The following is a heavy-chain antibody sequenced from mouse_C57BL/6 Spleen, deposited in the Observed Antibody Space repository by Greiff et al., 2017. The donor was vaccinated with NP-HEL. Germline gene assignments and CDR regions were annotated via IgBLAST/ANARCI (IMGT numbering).Heavy chain of an antibody. CDR1: GFTFSDYG. Sequence: EVKVVESGGGLVKPGGSLKLSCAASGFTFSDYGMHWVRQAPKKGLEWVAYISSGSSTIYYADTVKGRFTISRDNAKNTLFLQMTSLRSEDTAMYYCARALYGNLGYWGQGTTLTVSS. V-gene: IGHV5-17*01. CDR2: ISSGSSTI. D-gene: IGHD2-1*01. J-gene: IGHJ2*01. CDR3: ARALYGNLGY.